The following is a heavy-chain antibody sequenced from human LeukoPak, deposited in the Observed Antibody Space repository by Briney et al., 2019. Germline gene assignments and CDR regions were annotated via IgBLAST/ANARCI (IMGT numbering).Heavy chain of an antibody. J-gene: IGHJ6*03. V-gene: IGHV3-7*01. D-gene: IGHD4-23*01. CDR3: ARDRKDYGGNHKGYYYMDV. Sequence: GGSLRLSCAAPGFTFSSYWMSWVRQAPGKGLEWVANIKQDGSEKYYVDSVKGRFTISRDNAKNSLYLQMNSQRAEDTAVYYCARDRKDYGGNHKGYYYMDVWGKGTTVTVSS. CDR2: IKQDGSEK. CDR1: GFTFSSYW.